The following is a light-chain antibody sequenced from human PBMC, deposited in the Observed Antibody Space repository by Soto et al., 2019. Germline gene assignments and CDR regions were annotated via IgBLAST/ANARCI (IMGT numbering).Light chain of an antibody. J-gene: IGKJ1*01. CDR3: QKYNSAPPWT. CDR2: GAS. CDR1: QNVLNN. V-gene: IGKV3D-15*01. Sequence: IVMTPSPATLSVSPGDGAPLSCWASQNVLNNLAWYQQKPGQAPRLLIYGASTRATGIPDRFSGSGSGTGFTLTISSLQPEDVATYYCQKYNSAPPWTGGNGHKGDIK.